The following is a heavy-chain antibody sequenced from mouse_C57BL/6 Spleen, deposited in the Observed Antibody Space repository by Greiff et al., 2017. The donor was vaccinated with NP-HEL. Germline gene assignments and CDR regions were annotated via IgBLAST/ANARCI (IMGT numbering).Heavy chain of an antibody. CDR1: GFTFSSYA. D-gene: IGHD2-1*01. CDR3: TRGGNYVGSYAMDY. V-gene: IGHV5-9-1*02. CDR2: ISSGGDYI. J-gene: IGHJ4*01. Sequence: VQLKESGEGLVKPGGSLKLSCAASGFTFSSYAMSWVRQTPEKRLEWVAYISSGGDYIYYADTVKGRFTISRDNARNTLYLQMSSLKSEDTAMYYCTRGGNYVGSYAMDYWGQGTSVTVSS.